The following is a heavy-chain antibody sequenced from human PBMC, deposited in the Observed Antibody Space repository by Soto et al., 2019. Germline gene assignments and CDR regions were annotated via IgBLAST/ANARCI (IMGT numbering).Heavy chain of an antibody. J-gene: IGHJ4*02. CDR2: IYYSGST. D-gene: IGHD3-3*01. V-gene: IGHV4-39*01. CDR3: ARLPLTIFGVVPDF. CDR1: GGSISSSSYY. Sequence: SETLSLTCTVSGGSISSSSYYWGWIRQPPGKGLEWIGSIYYSGSTYYNPSLKSRVTISVDTSKNQFSLKLSSVTAADTAVYYCARLPLTIFGVVPDFWGRGTLVTVSS.